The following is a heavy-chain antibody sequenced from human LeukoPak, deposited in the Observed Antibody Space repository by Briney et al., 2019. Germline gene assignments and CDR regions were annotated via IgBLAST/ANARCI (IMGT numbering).Heavy chain of an antibody. D-gene: IGHD3-10*01. Sequence: GASVKVSCKASGYFFPTFGVTWVRQAPGQGLEYLGWISAETGHTNYAQKFQGRITVTTDTSTTTVYMELRSLRSDDTAFYYCARDLFRWPGDTGSGSHLRHFLHWGQGTLVSVSS. CDR2: ISAETGHT. J-gene: IGHJ1*01. CDR1: GYFFPTFG. CDR3: ARDLFRWPGDTGSGSHLRHFLH. V-gene: IGHV1-18*01.